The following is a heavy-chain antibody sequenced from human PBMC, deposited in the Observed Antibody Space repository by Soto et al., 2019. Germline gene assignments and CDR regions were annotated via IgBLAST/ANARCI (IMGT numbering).Heavy chain of an antibody. J-gene: IGHJ4*02. D-gene: IGHD2-2*02. CDR1: GFTFSSYS. Sequence: GGSLRLSCAASGFTFSSYSMNWVRQAPGKGLEWVSYISSSSSTIYYADSVKGRFTISRDNAKNSLYLQMNSLRDEDTAVYYCARGTCTSCYRGSSTAAHYWGQGTLVTVSS. V-gene: IGHV3-48*02. CDR2: ISSSSSTI. CDR3: ARGTCTSCYRGSSTAAHY.